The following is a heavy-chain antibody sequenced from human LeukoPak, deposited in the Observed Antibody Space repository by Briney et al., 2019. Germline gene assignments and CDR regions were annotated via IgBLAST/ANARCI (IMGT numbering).Heavy chain of an antibody. J-gene: IGHJ4*02. CDR3: ARGNCSSSSCPLGGFGNFDY. CDR1: GGSFSSFY. CDR2: INHTGST. D-gene: IGHD2-2*01. Sequence: SETLSLTCAVYGGSFSSFYWGWIRQPPGKVLEWIGEINHTGSTYYNPSLKRRVTISVATSKNQLSLKLGSVTAADTAVYYCARGNCSSSSCPLGGFGNFDYWGQGTLVTVSS. V-gene: IGHV4-34*01.